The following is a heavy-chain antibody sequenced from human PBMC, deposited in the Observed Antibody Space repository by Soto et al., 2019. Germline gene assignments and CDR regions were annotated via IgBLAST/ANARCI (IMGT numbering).Heavy chain of an antibody. Sequence: ASVKVSCKASGYSFTSLDINWVRQTTGQGLEWMGWMQPSSGRTGYAQKFQGRVTMTRDTSINTAYMELSSLTPDDTAFYYCARGVTAGVDYWGQGTLVTVSS. CDR3: ARGVTAGVDY. J-gene: IGHJ4*02. CDR2: MQPSSGRT. D-gene: IGHD1-26*01. CDR1: GYSFTSLD. V-gene: IGHV1-8*01.